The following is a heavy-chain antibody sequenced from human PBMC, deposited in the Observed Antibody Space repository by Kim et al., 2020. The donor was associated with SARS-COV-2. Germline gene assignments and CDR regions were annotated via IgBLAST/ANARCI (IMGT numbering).Heavy chain of an antibody. CDR2: RT. J-gene: IGHJ5*02. D-gene: IGHD7-27*01. V-gene: IGHV4-4*02. CDR3: AREGLTGADP. Sequence: RTNYNPSLKSRVTISVDKSKTQFSLKLSSVTAADTAVYYCAREGLTGADPWGQGTLVTVSS.